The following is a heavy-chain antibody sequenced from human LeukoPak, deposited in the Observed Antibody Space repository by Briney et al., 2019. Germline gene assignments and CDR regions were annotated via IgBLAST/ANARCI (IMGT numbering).Heavy chain of an antibody. V-gene: IGHV4-4*07. CDR3: ASYATTVTPGGMDV. J-gene: IGHJ6*02. D-gene: IGHD4-17*01. CDR2: IYTSGST. CDR1: GGSISSYY. Sequence: SETLSLTCTVSGGSISSYYWSWIRQPAGKGLEWIGRIYTSGSTNYNPSLKSRVTMSVDTSKNQFSLKLSSVTAADTAVYYCASYATTVTPGGMDVWGQGTTVTVSS.